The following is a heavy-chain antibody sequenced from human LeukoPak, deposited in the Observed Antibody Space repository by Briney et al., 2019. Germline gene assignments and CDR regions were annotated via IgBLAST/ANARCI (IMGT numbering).Heavy chain of an antibody. J-gene: IGHJ4*02. Sequence: SETLSLTCSVSGGSVSSATNYWSWIRQPPGKGLEWIGYIYYSGSTNYNPSLKSRVTISVDTSKNQFSLQLSSVTAADTAVHYCARVYDYGDPLFDYWGQGTLVTVSS. CDR2: IYYSGST. V-gene: IGHV4-61*01. CDR1: GGSVSSATNY. D-gene: IGHD4-17*01. CDR3: ARVYDYGDPLFDY.